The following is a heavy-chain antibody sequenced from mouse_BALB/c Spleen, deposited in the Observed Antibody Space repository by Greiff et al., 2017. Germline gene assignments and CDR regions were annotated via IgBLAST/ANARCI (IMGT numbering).Heavy chain of an antibody. V-gene: IGHV1S132*01. D-gene: IGHD1-1*01. Sequence: VQLQQSGAELVKPGASVKLSCKTSGYTFTSYWIQWVKQRPGQGLGWIGEIFPGTGTTYYNEKFKGKATLTIDTSSSTAYMQLSSLTSEDSAVYFCARSITTVVANAYYAMDYWGQGTSVTVSS. CDR2: IFPGTGTT. CDR3: ARSITTVVANAYYAMDY. J-gene: IGHJ4*01. CDR1: GYTFTSYW.